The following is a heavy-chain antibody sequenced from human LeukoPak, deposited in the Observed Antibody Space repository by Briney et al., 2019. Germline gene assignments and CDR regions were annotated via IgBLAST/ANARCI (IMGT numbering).Heavy chain of an antibody. J-gene: IGHJ6*02. CDR3: AEDLYTGSWYDGMDV. V-gene: IGHV3-23*01. CDR2: ISGSGGNT. D-gene: IGHD6-6*01. Sequence: PGGSLRLSCAAYGFTFSSYAMSWVRQAPGKGLEWVSAISGSGGNTYYADSVKGRFTISRDNSKNTLYLQMNSLRAEDTAVYYCAEDLYTGSWYDGMDVWGQGTTVTVSS. CDR1: GFTFSSYA.